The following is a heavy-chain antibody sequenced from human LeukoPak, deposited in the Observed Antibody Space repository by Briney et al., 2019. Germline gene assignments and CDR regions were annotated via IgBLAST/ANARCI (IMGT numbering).Heavy chain of an antibody. CDR1: GFTFSSYD. D-gene: IGHD3-22*01. V-gene: IGHV3-53*04. J-gene: IGHJ4*02. CDR2: LYRGGAT. CDR3: ARGDYYDDCGYSD. Sequence: GALRLSCAASGFTFSSYDMHWVRQAPGKGLEWVSILYRGGATYYADSVKGRFSISRHDSSNTLFLQMNSLRPEDTAVYYCARGDYYDDCGYSDWGQGTLVTVSS.